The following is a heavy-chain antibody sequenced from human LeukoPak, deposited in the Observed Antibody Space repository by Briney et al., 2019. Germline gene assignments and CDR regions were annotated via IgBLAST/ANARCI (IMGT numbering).Heavy chain of an antibody. CDR3: ARENSGSYVV. J-gene: IGHJ4*02. D-gene: IGHD1-26*01. V-gene: IGHV3-64*01. Sequence: PGGSLRLSCAASGFTFSSYAMHWVRQAPGKGLEYVSAISSNGGSTYYANSVKGRFTISRDNSKNTLYLQMGSLRAEDMAVYYCARENSGSYVVWSQGTLVTVSS. CDR2: ISSNGGST. CDR1: GFTFSSYA.